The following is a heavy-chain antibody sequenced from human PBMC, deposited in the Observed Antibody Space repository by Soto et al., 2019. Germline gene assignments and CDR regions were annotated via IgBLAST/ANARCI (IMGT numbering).Heavy chain of an antibody. D-gene: IGHD3-22*01. Sequence: SETLSLTCTVSGGSISSGGYYWSWIRQHPGKGLEWIGYIYYSGSTYYNPSLKSRVTISVDTSKNQFSLKLSSVTAADTAVYYCARSPPSDYYDSSGYREYFQHWGQGTLVTVSS. CDR2: IYYSGST. V-gene: IGHV4-31*03. CDR1: GGSISSGGYY. J-gene: IGHJ1*01. CDR3: ARSPPSDYYDSSGYREYFQH.